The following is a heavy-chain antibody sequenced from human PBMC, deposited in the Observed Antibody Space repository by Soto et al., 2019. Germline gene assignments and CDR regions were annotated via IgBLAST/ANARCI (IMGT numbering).Heavy chain of an antibody. D-gene: IGHD5-18*01. Sequence: PGGSLRLSCAASGFTFSSYAMSWVRQAPGKGLEWVSAISGSGGSTYYADSVKGRFTISRDNSKNTLYLQMNSLRAEDTAVYYCAKDLARGYSHGYYYYGMDVWGQGTTVTVSS. CDR2: ISGSGGST. CDR3: AKDLARGYSHGYYYYGMDV. CDR1: GFTFSSYA. V-gene: IGHV3-23*01. J-gene: IGHJ6*02.